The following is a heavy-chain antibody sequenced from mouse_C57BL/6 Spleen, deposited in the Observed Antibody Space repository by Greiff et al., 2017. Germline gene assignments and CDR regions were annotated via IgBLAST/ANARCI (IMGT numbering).Heavy chain of an antibody. V-gene: IGHV5-16*01. CDR1: GFTFSDYY. CDR2: INYDGSST. D-gene: IGHD2-4*01. CDR3: ARDYDYDRDWYFDV. J-gene: IGHJ1*03. Sequence: EVQRVESEGGLVQPGSSMKLSCTASGFTFSDYYMAWVRQVPEKGLECVANINYDGSSTYYLDSLKSRFIISRDNAKNILYLQMSSLKSEDTATYYCARDYDYDRDWYFDVWGTGTTVTVSS.